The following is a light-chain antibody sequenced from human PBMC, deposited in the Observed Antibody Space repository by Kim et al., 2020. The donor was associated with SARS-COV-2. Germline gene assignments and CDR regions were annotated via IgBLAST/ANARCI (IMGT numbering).Light chain of an antibody. J-gene: IGLJ2*01. CDR3: SSYTSSSTVV. CDR1: SSDVGGYDY. Sequence: GQSLTLSCTGTSSDVGGYDYVSWYQQHPGKAPKLMIYDVSNRPSGVSNRFSGSKSGNTASLIISGLQAEDEADYYCSSYTSSSTVVFGGGTQLTVL. V-gene: IGLV2-14*04. CDR2: DVS.